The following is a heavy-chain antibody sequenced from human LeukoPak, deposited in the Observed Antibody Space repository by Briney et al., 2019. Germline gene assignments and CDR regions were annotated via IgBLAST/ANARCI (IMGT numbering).Heavy chain of an antibody. CDR1: GGSISNYY. Sequence: ASETPSLTCTVPGGSISNYYWSWIRQPPGKGLEWIGYIYNSGSTKYNPSLRSRVTISVDTSNNQFSLKLSSVTAADTAVYYRARHLTRKDYGDYGPCFDYWGQGTLVTVSS. V-gene: IGHV4-59*08. CDR3: ARHLTRKDYGDYGPCFDY. D-gene: IGHD4-17*01. J-gene: IGHJ4*02. CDR2: IYNSGST.